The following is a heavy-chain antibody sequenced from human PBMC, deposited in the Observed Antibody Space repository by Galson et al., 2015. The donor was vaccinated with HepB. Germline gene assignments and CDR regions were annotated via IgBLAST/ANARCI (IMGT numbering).Heavy chain of an antibody. CDR3: ARPKGLVRGWFDP. CDR2: INQDGSEK. CDR1: GFTFSSYW. D-gene: IGHD6-6*01. Sequence: SLRLSCAASGFTFSSYWMNWVRQAPGKGLERVANINQDGSEKYYVDSVKGRFTISRDNAKNSLYLQMNSLRAEDTAVYYCARPKGLVRGWFDPWGQGTLVTVSS. V-gene: IGHV3-7*03. J-gene: IGHJ5*02.